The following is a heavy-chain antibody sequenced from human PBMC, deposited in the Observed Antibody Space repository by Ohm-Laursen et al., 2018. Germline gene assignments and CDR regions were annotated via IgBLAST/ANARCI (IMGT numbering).Heavy chain of an antibody. CDR1: GFTFSSYA. D-gene: IGHD1-26*01. CDR2: ISISAVGK. J-gene: IGHJ5*02. V-gene: IGHV3-23*01. CDR3: ARDPSSRFLSGSHFDP. Sequence: SLRLSCTASGFTFSSYAMSWVRQAPGKGVEWVAGISISAVGKHYAESVRGRFTISRDDSKSIMYLNMDSLRPKDTAVYYCARDPSSRFLSGSHFDPWGQGTLVTVSS.